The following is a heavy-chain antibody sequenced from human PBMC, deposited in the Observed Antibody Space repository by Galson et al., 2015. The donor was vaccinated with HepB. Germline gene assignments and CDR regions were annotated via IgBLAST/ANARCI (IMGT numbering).Heavy chain of an antibody. J-gene: IGHJ5*02. D-gene: IGHD3-9*01. CDR3: ARDDSVGYDILMRYNWFDP. CDR1: GFTFSSYS. V-gene: IGHV3-21*01. CDR2: ISSSSSYI. Sequence: SLRLSCAASGFTFSSYSMNWVRQAPGKGLEWVSSISSSSSYIYYADSVKGRFTISRDNAKNSLYLQMNSLRAEDTAVYYCARDDSVGYDILMRYNWFDPWGQGTLVTVSS.